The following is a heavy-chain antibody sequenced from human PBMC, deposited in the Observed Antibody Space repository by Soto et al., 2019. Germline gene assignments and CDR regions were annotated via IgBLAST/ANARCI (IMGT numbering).Heavy chain of an antibody. CDR2: IYPGDSDT. V-gene: IGHV5-51*07. D-gene: IGHD6-6*01. Sequence: EVQLVQSGAEVKKPGESLKISCQGSGYSFASYWIGWVHQMPGKDLEWMGIIYPGDSDTRYSPSFQGQVTISADKSLRTAYLQWTSLKASDTALYYCARTRSFTLGFYYDGMDVWGQGTTVTVSS. CDR1: GYSFASYW. CDR3: ARTRSFTLGFYYDGMDV. J-gene: IGHJ6*02.